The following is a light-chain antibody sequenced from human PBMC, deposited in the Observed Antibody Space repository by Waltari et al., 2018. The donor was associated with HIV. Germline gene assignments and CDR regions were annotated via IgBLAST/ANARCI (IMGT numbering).Light chain of an antibody. CDR2: GAS. V-gene: IGKV1-9*01. Sequence: ILLPQSPPFVSASLADRVTITCRASQAIRSYLAWYQQKPGRAPKLLIYGASSLKDGVPSRFSGSGSGTDFRLTISSLQSEDFATYYCQQHNTYPLTFGPGT. CDR1: QAIRSY. J-gene: IGKJ3*01. CDR3: QQHNTYPLT.